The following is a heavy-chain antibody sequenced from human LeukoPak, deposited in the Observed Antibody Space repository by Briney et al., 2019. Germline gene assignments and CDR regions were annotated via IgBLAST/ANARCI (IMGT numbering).Heavy chain of an antibody. J-gene: IGHJ4*02. D-gene: IGHD1-26*01. CDR1: GYSFTSHY. CDR3: ARGSIVGATFDYFDY. Sequence: ASVKVSCKASGYSFTSHYMHWVRQAPGQGLEWMGLINPSGSSTLYAQKFQGRVTMTRDTSISTAYMDLSRLRSDDTAVYYCARGSIVGATFDYFDYWGQGTLVTVSS. CDR2: INPSGSST. V-gene: IGHV1-46*01.